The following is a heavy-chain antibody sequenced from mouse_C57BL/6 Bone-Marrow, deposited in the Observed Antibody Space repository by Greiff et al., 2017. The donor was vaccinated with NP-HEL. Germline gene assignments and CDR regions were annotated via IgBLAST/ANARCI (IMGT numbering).Heavy chain of an antibody. Sequence: QVQLQQPGAELVMPGASVKLSCKASGYTFTSYWMHWVKQRPGQGLEWIGEIDPSDSYTNYNQKFKGKSTLTVDKSSSTAYMQLSSLTSEDSAVYYCADLGHGYWRQVTTLTVSS. D-gene: IGHD4-1*01. V-gene: IGHV1-69*01. CDR1: GYTFTSYW. CDR2: IDPSDSYT. J-gene: IGHJ2*01. CDR3: ADLGHGY.